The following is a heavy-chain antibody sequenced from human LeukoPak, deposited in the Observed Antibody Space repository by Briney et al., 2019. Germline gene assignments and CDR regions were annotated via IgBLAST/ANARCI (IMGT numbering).Heavy chain of an antibody. Sequence: GASVKVSCKGSGYTFTSHWIGWVRQMPGKGLEWMGVIYPGDSDTRYSPSFQGQVSISADKSISTAYLQWSSLKASDTAMYYCARHRSSSSPVDYWGQGTLVTVSS. D-gene: IGHD6-6*01. CDR2: IYPGDSDT. CDR1: GYTFTSHW. J-gene: IGHJ4*02. V-gene: IGHV5-51*01. CDR3: ARHRSSSSPVDY.